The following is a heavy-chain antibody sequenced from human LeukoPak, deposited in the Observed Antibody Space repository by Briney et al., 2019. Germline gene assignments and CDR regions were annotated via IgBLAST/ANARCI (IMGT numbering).Heavy chain of an antibody. J-gene: IGHJ4*02. CDR1: GGSLSSYY. CDR2: IYYSGST. CDR3: ARAEISSGSYYFDY. Sequence: SETLSLTCTVSGGSLSSYYWSWIRQPPGKGLEWIGYIYYSGSTNYNPSLKSRVTISVDTSKNQFSLKLSSVTAADTAVYYCARAEISSGSYYFDYWGQGTLVTVSS. V-gene: IGHV4-59*01. D-gene: IGHD6-19*01.